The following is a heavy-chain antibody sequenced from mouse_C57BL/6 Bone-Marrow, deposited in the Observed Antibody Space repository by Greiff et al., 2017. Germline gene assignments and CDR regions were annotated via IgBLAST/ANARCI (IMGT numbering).Heavy chain of an antibody. CDR3: ARYGFAY. V-gene: IGHV1-55*01. CDR2: IYPGSGST. CDR1: GYTINSDW. J-gene: IGHJ3*01. Sequence: QVQLQQSGAELVKPGASVKMSCKASGYTINSDWIPWVKQRPGQGLEWIGDIYPGSGSTNYTAKFKSKATLTVDTSSSTAYMQLSSQTSKDSSVCYCARYGFAYWGQGTLVTGSA.